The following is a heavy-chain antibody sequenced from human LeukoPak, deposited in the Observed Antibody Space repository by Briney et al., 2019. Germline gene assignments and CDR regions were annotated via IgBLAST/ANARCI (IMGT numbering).Heavy chain of an antibody. V-gene: IGHV1-18*04. J-gene: IGHJ4*02. CDR3: ARDVDTATDQINDY. Sequence: SVQVCCKASGYTFTIHGIGWVRQAPGPGLEWMGWVSTYNGNTNYVPKYQGRVTMTTDTSTSTAYMELRSLRSDDTAVYYCARDVDTATDQINDYWGQGTLVTVSS. CDR2: VSTYNGNT. D-gene: IGHD5-18*01. CDR1: GYTFTIHG.